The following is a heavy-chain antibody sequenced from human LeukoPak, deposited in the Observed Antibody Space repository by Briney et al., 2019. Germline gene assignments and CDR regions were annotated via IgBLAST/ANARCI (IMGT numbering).Heavy chain of an antibody. V-gene: IGHV1-8*03. CDR1: GYTFTSYD. J-gene: IGHJ6*03. Sequence: PKASVKVSCKASGYTFTSYDINWVRQATGQGLEWMGWMNPNSGNTGYAQKFQGRVTITRNTSISTAYMELSSLRSEDTAVYYCARDPVIRYCSSTSCYRRKYYYYMDVWGKGITVTVSS. D-gene: IGHD2-2*02. CDR3: ARDPVIRYCSSTSCYRRKYYYYMDV. CDR2: MNPNSGNT.